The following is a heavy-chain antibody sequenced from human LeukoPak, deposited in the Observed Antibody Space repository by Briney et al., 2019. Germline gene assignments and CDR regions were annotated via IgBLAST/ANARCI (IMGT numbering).Heavy chain of an antibody. V-gene: IGHV4-61*02. D-gene: IGHD3-10*01. CDR3: ASPLWFGEPYGMDV. CDR2: IYTSGST. J-gene: IGHJ6*02. Sequence: SETLSLTCTVSGGSISSGSYYWSWIRQPAGKGLEWIGRIYTSGSTNYNPSLKSRVTISVDTSKNQFSLKLSSVTAADTAVYYCASPLWFGEPYGMDVWGQGTTVTVSS. CDR1: GGSISSGSYY.